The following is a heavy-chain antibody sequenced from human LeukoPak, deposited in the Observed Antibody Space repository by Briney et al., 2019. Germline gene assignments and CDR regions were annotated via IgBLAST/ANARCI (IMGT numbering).Heavy chain of an antibody. CDR2: IIPIFGTA. CDR1: GGTFSSYA. D-gene: IGHD5-18*01. Sequence: SVKVSCKASGGTFSSYAISWVRQAPGQGLEWMGGIIPIFGTADYAQNFQGRVTITADESTSTAYMELSSLRSEDTAVYYCARGGSAMVYYFDYWGQGTLVTVSS. V-gene: IGHV1-69*13. J-gene: IGHJ4*02. CDR3: ARGGSAMVYYFDY.